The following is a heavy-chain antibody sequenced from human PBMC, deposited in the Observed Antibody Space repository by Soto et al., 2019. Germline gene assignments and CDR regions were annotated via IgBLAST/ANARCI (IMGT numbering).Heavy chain of an antibody. D-gene: IGHD3-3*01. J-gene: IGHJ4*02. CDR3: ARSDFWSGYYTDY. V-gene: IGHV4-28*01. Sequence: SGTPSLTFAVSGFSISRSKWWGWIRQPPGKGLEWIGYIHYTGNTYYNPSLKSRVTISVDTSKNQSSLKLSSVTAAYTAVYYCARSDFWSGYYTDYWGQGTLVTVSS. CDR1: GFSISRSKW. CDR2: IHYTGNT.